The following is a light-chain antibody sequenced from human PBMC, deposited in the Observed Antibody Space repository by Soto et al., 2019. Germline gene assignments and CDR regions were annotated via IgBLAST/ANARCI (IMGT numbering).Light chain of an antibody. CDR1: QSVGSN. V-gene: IGKV3-15*01. CDR3: QQYNDWPPPIT. CDR2: GAS. Sequence: EIVMTQSPATLSVSPGERVTLYCRAGQSVGSNLAWYQQRPGQATMLLVYGASTRAPDIPARFSASGSGTEFSLTIRSLQSEDFVVYYCQQYNDWPPPITFGRGTRLEIK. J-gene: IGKJ5*01.